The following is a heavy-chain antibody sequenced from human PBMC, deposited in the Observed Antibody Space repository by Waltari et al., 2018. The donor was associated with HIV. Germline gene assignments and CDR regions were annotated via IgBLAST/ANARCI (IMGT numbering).Heavy chain of an antibody. CDR2: IYTSGST. Sequence: QVQLQESGPGLVKPSQTLSLTCTVSGGSISSGSYYWSWIRQPAGKGLEWIGRIYTSGSTNYAPPPMCRFTISGPTSKNQLSLKLTSVTAADTAVYYCARVQGMLVVGLGAFDIWGQGIMVTVSS. CDR1: GGSISSGSYY. CDR3: ARVQGMLVVGLGAFDI. J-gene: IGHJ3*02. V-gene: IGHV4-61*02. D-gene: IGHD3-22*01.